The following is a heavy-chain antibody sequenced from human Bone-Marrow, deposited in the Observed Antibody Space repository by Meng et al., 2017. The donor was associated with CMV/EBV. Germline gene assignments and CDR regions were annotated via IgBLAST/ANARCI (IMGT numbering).Heavy chain of an antibody. CDR1: GCTFSRYG. CDR2: IRYDGSNK. Sequence: GESLKISCAASGCTFSRYGMHWVRQAPGKGLEGVAFIRYDGSNKYYADSVKGRFTISRYNSKNTLYLQMNSLRAEDTAVYYCAKDLRGWNYAILGAFDIWGQGTMVTVSS. CDR3: AKDLRGWNYAILGAFDI. J-gene: IGHJ3*02. D-gene: IGHD1-7*01. V-gene: IGHV3-30*02.